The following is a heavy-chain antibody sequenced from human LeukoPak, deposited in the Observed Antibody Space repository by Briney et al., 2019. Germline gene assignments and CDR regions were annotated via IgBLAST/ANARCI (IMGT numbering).Heavy chain of an antibody. CDR3: ARVMVVVTAKYNWFDP. CDR2: IYHSGST. V-gene: IGHV4-38-2*01. D-gene: IGHD2-21*02. CDR1: GYSISSGYY. J-gene: IGHJ5*02. Sequence: SETLSLTCAVSGYSISSGYYWGWIRQPPGKGLEWIGSIYHSGSTYYNPSPKSRVTISVDTSKNQFSLKLSSVTAADTAVYYCARVMVVVTAKYNWFDPWGQGTLVTVSS.